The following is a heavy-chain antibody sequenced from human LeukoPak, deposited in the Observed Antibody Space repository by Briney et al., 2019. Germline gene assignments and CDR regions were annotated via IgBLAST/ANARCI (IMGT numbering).Heavy chain of an antibody. Sequence: GGSLRLSCAASGFTFSSYGMHWVRQAPGKGLEWVAFIRYDGSNKYYADSVKGRFTISRDNSKNTLYLQMNSLRAEDTAVYYCAKDLGYGGDYWGQGTLVTVSS. CDR1: GFTFSSYG. D-gene: IGHD2-8*01. J-gene: IGHJ4*02. V-gene: IGHV3-30*02. CDR3: AKDLGYGGDY. CDR2: IRYDGSNK.